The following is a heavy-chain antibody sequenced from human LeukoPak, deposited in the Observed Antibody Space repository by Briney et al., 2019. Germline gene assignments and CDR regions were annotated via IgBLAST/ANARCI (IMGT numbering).Heavy chain of an antibody. CDR3: ARGAPFYDILTGADFDY. V-gene: IGHV3-48*02. CDR1: GFTFSSYW. Sequence: GGCLRLSCAASGFTFSSYWMSWVRQAPGKGLEWVSYISSSSSTIYYADSVKGRFTISRDNAKNSLYLQMNSLRDEDTAVYYCARGAPFYDILTGADFDYWGQGTLVTVSS. D-gene: IGHD3-9*01. J-gene: IGHJ4*02. CDR2: ISSSSSTI.